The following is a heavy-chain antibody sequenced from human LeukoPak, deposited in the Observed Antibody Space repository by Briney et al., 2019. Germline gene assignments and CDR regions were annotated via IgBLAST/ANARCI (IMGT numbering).Heavy chain of an antibody. J-gene: IGHJ4*02. CDR2: ISYTGTT. CDR1: GGSIGSSAYS. CDR3: ATTSYYYDSPDY. D-gene: IGHD3-22*01. V-gene: IGHV4-39*01. Sequence: PSETLSLTCTVSGGSIGSSAYSWGWIRQPPGQGLEWIGSISYTGTTYYNPSLKSRVTISLDTSKNQFSLKLSSVTAADTAVYYCATTSYYYDSPDYWGQGTLVTVSS.